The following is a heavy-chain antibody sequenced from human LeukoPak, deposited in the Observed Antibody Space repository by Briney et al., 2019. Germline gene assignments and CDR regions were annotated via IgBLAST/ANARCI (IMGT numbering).Heavy chain of an antibody. CDR3: ARHYMGSGVDAFDI. CDR1: GGSISSSSYY. CDR2: IYYSGST. V-gene: IGHV4-39*01. D-gene: IGHD2-8*01. J-gene: IGHJ3*02. Sequence: PSETLSLTCTVSGGSISSSSYYWGWIRQPPGKGLEWIGSIYYSGSTYYNPSLKSRVTISVDTSKNQFSLKLSSVTAAGTAVYYCARHYMGSGVDAFDIWGQGTMVTVSS.